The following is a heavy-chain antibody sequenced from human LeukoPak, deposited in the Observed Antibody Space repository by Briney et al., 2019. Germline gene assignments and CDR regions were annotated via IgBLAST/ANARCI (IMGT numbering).Heavy chain of an antibody. CDR2: ISSSSSYI. J-gene: IGHJ3*02. CDR3: ARDRYYDILTGYYRALDAFDI. CDR1: GFTFSSYS. Sequence: GGSLRLSRAASGFTFSSYSMNWVRQAPGKGLEWVSSISSSSSYIYYADSVKGRFTISRDNAKNSLYLQMNSLRAEDTAVYYCARDRYYDILTGYYRALDAFDIWGQGTMVTVSS. D-gene: IGHD3-9*01. V-gene: IGHV3-21*01.